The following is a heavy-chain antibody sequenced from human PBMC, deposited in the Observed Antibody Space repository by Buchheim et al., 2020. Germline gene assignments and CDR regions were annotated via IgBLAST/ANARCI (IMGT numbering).Heavy chain of an antibody. D-gene: IGHD6-13*01. CDR2: ISGSGDRT. V-gene: IGHV3-23*01. CDR1: GFSFSTYA. CDR3: AKQGKMAAPVPLYGMDV. Sequence: QLLESGGGLVQPGGSLRLSCIVSGFSFSTYAIYWVRQAPGKGLEWVSVISGSGDRTYYPDSVKGRFTVFRDNSKNTLHLQLNSLRVEDTAVYYCAKQGKMAAPVPLYGMDVWGQGTT. J-gene: IGHJ6*02.